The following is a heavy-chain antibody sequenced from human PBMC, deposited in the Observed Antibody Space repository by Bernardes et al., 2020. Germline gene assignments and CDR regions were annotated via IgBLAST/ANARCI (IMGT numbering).Heavy chain of an antibody. D-gene: IGHD4-4*01. CDR3: ARGNNRYDFSNYFDY. J-gene: IGHJ4*02. Sequence: GGSLRLSCAASGFTLSSYDMHWVRQAPGKGLEWVAVIWYDGSEKYHADSLKGRFTISRDNSMNTLYLLMNSLRAEDTAVYFCARGNNRYDFSNYFDYWGQGTLVTVSS. CDR1: GFTLSSYD. CDR2: IWYDGSEK. V-gene: IGHV3-33*01.